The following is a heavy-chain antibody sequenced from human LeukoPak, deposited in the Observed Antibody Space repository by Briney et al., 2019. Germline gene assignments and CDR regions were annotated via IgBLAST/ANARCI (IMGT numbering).Heavy chain of an antibody. CDR2: MLYSRST. CDR1: GGSISSSSYY. CDR3: ARSDIWGSYRFLDY. V-gene: IGHV4-39*07. J-gene: IGHJ4*02. Sequence: PSETLSLTCTVSGGSISSSSYYWGWIRQPPGKGLEWIGYMLYSRSTNQNPSLRSRVTISVDTSKNQVSLELSSVTAADTAVYYCARSDIWGSYRFLDYWGQGALVTVSS. D-gene: IGHD3-16*02.